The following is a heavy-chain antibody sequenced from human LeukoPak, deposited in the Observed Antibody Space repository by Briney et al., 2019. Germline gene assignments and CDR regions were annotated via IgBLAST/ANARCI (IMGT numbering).Heavy chain of an antibody. CDR2: ISSSSSYI. CDR1: GFTFSSYS. CDR3: ARDGPHSGYLDY. D-gene: IGHD2-15*01. J-gene: IGHJ4*02. V-gene: IGHV3-21*01. Sequence: PGGSLRLSCAAPGFTFSSYSMNCVRQAPGKGLEWVSSISSSSSYIYYADSVKGRFTISRDNAKNSLYLQMNSLRAEDTAVYYCARDGPHSGYLDYWGQGTLVTVSS.